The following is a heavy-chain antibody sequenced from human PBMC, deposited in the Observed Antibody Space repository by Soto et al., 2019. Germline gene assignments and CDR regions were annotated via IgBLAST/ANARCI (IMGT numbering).Heavy chain of an antibody. Sequence: EVQMLESGGGLVQPGGSLRLSCVASGFTFSRFAMSWVRQAPGKGLEWVSAISNSGGSTYYAASVKGRFTISRDNAKNTLYLQMSSLRAEDTALYYCSSSSPASDYWGQGTLVTVSS. D-gene: IGHD3-10*01. CDR2: ISNSGGST. CDR3: SSSSPASDY. CDR1: GFTFSRFA. J-gene: IGHJ4*02. V-gene: IGHV3-23*01.